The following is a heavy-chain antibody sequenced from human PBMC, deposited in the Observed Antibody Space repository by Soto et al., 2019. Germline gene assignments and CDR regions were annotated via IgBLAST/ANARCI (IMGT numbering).Heavy chain of an antibody. Sequence: QVQLQESGPGLVKPSETLSLTCSVSGGSLSSGFWGWFRQPPGKGLEWIGFIHYSGSTTYNPSLTSRLTISLDPSKNHFSLRLSSVTAAETALYYCTVGGGWLTDYWGQGTLVTVSS. D-gene: IGHD5-12*01. CDR2: IHYSGST. CDR3: TVGGGWLTDY. V-gene: IGHV4-59*01. J-gene: IGHJ4*02. CDR1: GGSLSSGF.